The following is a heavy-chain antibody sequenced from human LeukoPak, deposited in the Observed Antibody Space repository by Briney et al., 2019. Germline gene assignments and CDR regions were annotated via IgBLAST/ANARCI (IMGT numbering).Heavy chain of an antibody. CDR3: ARSIVGATFNYYYYYMDV. J-gene: IGHJ6*03. V-gene: IGHV1-2*02. CDR2: INPNSGGT. Sequence: ASVKVSCKASGYTFTGYYMHWVRQAPGQGLEWMGWINPNSGGTNYAQKFQGRVTMTRDTSISTAYMELSRLRSDDTAVYYCARSIVGATFNYYYYYMDVWGKGTTVTISS. CDR1: GYTFTGYY. D-gene: IGHD1-26*01.